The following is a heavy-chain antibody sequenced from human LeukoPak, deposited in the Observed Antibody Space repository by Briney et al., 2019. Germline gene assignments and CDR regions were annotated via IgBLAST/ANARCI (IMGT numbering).Heavy chain of an antibody. CDR3: VRRCSSTSCYRRGDY. CDR2: ISYSGST. CDR1: AGSMSGSDYD. J-gene: IGHJ4*02. V-gene: IGHV4-39*01. D-gene: IGHD2-2*01. Sequence: PSETLCLTCTIYAGSMSGSDYDWGWIRQPPGKGLEWIGSISYSGSTSYNPSLKSRVTISVDMSKNQFSLKLTSVTAADTALYYCVRRCSSTSCYRRGDYWGQGTLVTVSS.